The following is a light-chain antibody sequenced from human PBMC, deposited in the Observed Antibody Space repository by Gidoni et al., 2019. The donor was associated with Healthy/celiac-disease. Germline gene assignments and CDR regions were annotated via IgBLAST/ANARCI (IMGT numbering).Light chain of an antibody. CDR2: DDS. CDR3: QVWDSSSDHLYV. Sequence: SYVLPQPPSVSVAPGQTARLTCGGNNIGSKRVHWYQQKPGQAPVLVVYDDSDRPSGIPERFSGSNSGNTATLTISRVEAGDEADYYCQVWDSSSDHLYVFGTGTKVTVL. CDR1: NIGSKR. V-gene: IGLV3-21*02. J-gene: IGLJ1*01.